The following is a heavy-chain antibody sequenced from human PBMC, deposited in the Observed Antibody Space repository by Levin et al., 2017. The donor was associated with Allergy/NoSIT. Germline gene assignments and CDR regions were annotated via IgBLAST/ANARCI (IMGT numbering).Heavy chain of an antibody. V-gene: IGHV3-48*03. CDR2: ISSTGSTI. CDR1: GFTFSSYE. CDR3: ARQLGNFWSGYNYFDY. D-gene: IGHD3-3*01. Sequence: HPSETLSLTCAASGFTFSSYEMNWVRRAPGKGLEWVSYISSTGSTIYSADSVKGRFTISRDNAKNSLYLHMNSLRAEDTAVYYCARQLGNFWSGYNYFDYWGQGTLVTVSS. J-gene: IGHJ4*02.